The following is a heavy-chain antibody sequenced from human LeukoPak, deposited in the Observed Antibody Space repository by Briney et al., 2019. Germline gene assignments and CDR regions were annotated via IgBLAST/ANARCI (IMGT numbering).Heavy chain of an antibody. J-gene: IGHJ4*02. CDR2: ISSSSSYI. D-gene: IGHD3-10*02. Sequence: GGSLRLSCAASGFTFSSYSMNWVRQAPGKGLEWVSSISSSSSYIYYADSVKGRFTISRDNAKNSLYLQMNSLRAEDTAVYYCARVGGYVGALAAWGQGTLVTVSS. V-gene: IGHV3-21*01. CDR1: GFTFSSYS. CDR3: ARVGGYVGALAA.